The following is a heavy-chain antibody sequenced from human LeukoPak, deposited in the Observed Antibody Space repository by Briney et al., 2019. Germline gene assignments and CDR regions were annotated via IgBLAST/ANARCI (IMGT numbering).Heavy chain of an antibody. Sequence: GAPVKVSCKASGYTFTSYGISWVRQAPGQGLEWMGWISAYNGNTNYAQKLQGRVTMTTDTSTSTAYMELRSLRSDDTAVYYCARGYSGYDYLSWFDPWGQGTLVTVSS. J-gene: IGHJ5*02. V-gene: IGHV1-18*01. CDR1: GYTFTSYG. CDR3: ARGYSGYDYLSWFDP. CDR2: ISAYNGNT. D-gene: IGHD5-12*01.